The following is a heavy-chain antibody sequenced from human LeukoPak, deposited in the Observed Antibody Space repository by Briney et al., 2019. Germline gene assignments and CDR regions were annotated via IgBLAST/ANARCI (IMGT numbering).Heavy chain of an antibody. CDR3: ARDLRTSLVRGAWYYYYGMDV. D-gene: IGHD3-10*01. CDR2: IKQDGSEE. Sequence: GGSLRLSCAASGFTLSRYWMSWVRQAPGKGLEWVANIKQDGSEEYYVDSVKGRFTISRDNAKNSLYLQMNSLRAEDTAVYYCARDLRTSLVRGAWYYYYGMDVWGKGTTVTVSS. V-gene: IGHV3-7*03. J-gene: IGHJ6*04. CDR1: GFTLSRYW.